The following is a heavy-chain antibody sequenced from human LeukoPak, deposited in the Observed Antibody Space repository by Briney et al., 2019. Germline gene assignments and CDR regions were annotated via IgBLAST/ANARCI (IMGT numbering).Heavy chain of an antibody. J-gene: IGHJ4*02. D-gene: IGHD1-1*01. CDR2: IYYTGYT. CDR1: GDSITNSY. CDR3: ARAPIGSVDY. V-gene: IGHV4-59*01. Sequence: PSETLSLTCTVFGDSITNSYWTWIRLPPGKGLEWIAYIYYTGYTNCNPSLKSRVSISVDTSKNQLSLKLISVTAADTAVYYCARAPIGSVDYWGPGAQVTVSS.